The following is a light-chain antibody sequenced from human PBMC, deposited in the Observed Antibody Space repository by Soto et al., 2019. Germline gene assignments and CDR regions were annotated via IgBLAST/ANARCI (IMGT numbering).Light chain of an antibody. CDR2: DAS. Sequence: DIVMTQSPGTLSLSPWERATLSCRSSQSVSSYLAWYQQKPGQAPRLLIYDASNRATGIPARFSGSGSGTDFTLTISSLEHEDFAVYYCQQRSNWHPWTFGQGTKVDIK. CDR3: QQRSNWHPWT. J-gene: IGKJ1*01. V-gene: IGKV3-11*01. CDR1: QSVSSY.